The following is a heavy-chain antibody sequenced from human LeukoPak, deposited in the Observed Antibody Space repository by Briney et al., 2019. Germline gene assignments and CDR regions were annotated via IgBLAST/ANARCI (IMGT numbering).Heavy chain of an antibody. D-gene: IGHD3-3*01. CDR1: GGTFSSYA. CDR3: ARETAGSGYYDSYYYYGMDV. Sequence: ASVKVSCKASGGTFSSYAISWVRQAPGQGLEWMGGIIPIFGTANYVQKFQGRVTITADESTSTAYMELSSLRSEDTAVYYCARETAGSGYYDSYYYYGMDVWGQGATVTVSS. J-gene: IGHJ6*02. CDR2: IIPIFGTA. V-gene: IGHV1-69*13.